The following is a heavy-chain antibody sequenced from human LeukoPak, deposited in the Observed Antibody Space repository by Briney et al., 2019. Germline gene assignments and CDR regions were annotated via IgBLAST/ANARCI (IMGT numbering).Heavy chain of an antibody. CDR1: GGSFSGYY. Sequence: ETLSLTCAVYGGSFSGYYWSWIRQPPGKGLEWIGEINHSGSTNYNPSLKSRVTISVDTSKNQFSLKLSSVAAADTAVYYCASSGSRAFDIWGQGTMVTVSS. CDR2: INHSGST. D-gene: IGHD2-15*01. V-gene: IGHV4-34*01. J-gene: IGHJ3*02. CDR3: ASSGSRAFDI.